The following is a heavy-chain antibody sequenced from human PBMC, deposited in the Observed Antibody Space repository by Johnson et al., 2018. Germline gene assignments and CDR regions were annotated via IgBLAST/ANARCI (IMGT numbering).Heavy chain of an antibody. Sequence: VQLVQSGGGLVQPGGSMRLSCAASGFRFSNYAMSWVRQAPGKGLVWVSTVSDYRDAAYYADSVRGRFTISRDNSKNTVYLQMQSLRAEETALYYCAKDLNKLSLSRAFDIWGQGTMVTVSS. CDR2: VSDYRDAA. CDR1: GFRFSNYA. V-gene: IGHV3-23*04. D-gene: IGHD1-1*01. J-gene: IGHJ3*02. CDR3: AKDLNKLSLSRAFDI.